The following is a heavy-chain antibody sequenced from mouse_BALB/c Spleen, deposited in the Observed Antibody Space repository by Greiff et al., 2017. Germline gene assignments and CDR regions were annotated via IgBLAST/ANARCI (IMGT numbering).Heavy chain of an antibody. J-gene: IGHJ1*01. Sequence: VKLVESGPGLVAPSQSLSITCTVSGFSLTSYGVHWVRQPPGKGLEWLGVIWAGGSTNYNSALMSRLSISKDNSKSQVFLKMNSLQTDDTAMYYCARGEGDGYFDVWGAGTTVTVSS. CDR3: ARGEGDGYFDV. CDR2: IWAGGST. D-gene: IGHD3-3*01. V-gene: IGHV2-9*02. CDR1: GFSLTSYG.